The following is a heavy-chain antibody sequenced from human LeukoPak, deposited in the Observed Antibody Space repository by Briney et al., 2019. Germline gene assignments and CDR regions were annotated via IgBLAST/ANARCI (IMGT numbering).Heavy chain of an antibody. CDR3: ARQVATKGEWAFDI. CDR1: GGSISSGGYS. Sequence: PSETLSLTCAVSGGSISSGGYSWSWIRQPPGKGLEWIGYIYYSGSTYYNPSLKSRVTISVDTSKNQFSLKLSSVTASDTAMYYCARQVATKGEWAFDIWGQGTMVTASS. V-gene: IGHV4-30-4*07. J-gene: IGHJ3*02. CDR2: IYYSGST. D-gene: IGHD5-12*01.